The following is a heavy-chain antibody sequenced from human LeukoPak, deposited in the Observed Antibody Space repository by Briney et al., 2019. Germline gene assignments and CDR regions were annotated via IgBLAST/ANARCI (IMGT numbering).Heavy chain of an antibody. CDR3: ARHSSSWYSGVSRTFDP. Sequence: ASVKVSCKASGYTFTSYDINWVRQATGQGLEWMGWMNPNSGNTGYAQKFQGRVTMTRNTSISTAYMELSSLRSEDTAVYYCARHSSSWYSGVSRTFDPWGQGTLVTVSS. CDR1: GYTFTSYD. V-gene: IGHV1-8*01. J-gene: IGHJ5*02. CDR2: MNPNSGNT. D-gene: IGHD6-13*01.